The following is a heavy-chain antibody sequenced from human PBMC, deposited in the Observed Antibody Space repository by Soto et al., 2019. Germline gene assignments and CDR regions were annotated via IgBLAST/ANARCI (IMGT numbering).Heavy chain of an antibody. CDR2: INSDGSVS. J-gene: IGHJ6*03. V-gene: IGHV3-74*01. CDR1: GFTFSNYW. Sequence: EVQLVESGGGLVQPGGSLRLSCAASGFTFSNYWMYWVRQAPGKGLVWVSRINSDGSVSSYADSVKGRLTISRDNVKYTLYLQMDSLRAEDTAVYYCARGDCVGGTCYSLAGSFYYNMDVWGKGTTVTVFS. D-gene: IGHD2-15*01. CDR3: ARGDCVGGTCYSLAGSFYYNMDV.